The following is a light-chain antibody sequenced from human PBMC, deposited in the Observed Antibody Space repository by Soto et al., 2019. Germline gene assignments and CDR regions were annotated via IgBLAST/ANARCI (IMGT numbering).Light chain of an antibody. V-gene: IGLV7-46*01. Sequence: QSVVTQEPSLTVSPGGTVTLTCGSSTGTLTSGHFPYWFQQKPDQAPRALIFDTSNKHSWTPARFSGSLLGGKAALTLSGAQPEDEADYYCLLYYSGARVFGGGTQLTVL. CDR1: TGTLTSGHF. CDR3: LLYYSGARV. CDR2: DTS. J-gene: IGLJ2*01.